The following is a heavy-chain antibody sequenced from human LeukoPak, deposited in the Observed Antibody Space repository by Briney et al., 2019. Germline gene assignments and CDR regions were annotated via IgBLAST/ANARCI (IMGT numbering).Heavy chain of an antibody. CDR3: ARGYDSSGYYGY. D-gene: IGHD3-22*01. Sequence: SETLSLTCTVSGGSVSSADYYWSWIRQPPGKGLEWIGEINHSGSTNYNPSLKSRVTISVDTSKNQFSLKLSSVTAADTAVYYCARGYDSSGYYGYWGQGTLVTVSS. CDR1: GGSVSSADYY. CDR2: INHSGST. J-gene: IGHJ4*02. V-gene: IGHV4-34*01.